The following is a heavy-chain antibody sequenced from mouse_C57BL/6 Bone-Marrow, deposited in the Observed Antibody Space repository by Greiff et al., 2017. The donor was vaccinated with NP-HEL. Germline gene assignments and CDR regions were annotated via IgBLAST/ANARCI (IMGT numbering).Heavy chain of an antibody. D-gene: IGHD1-1*01. J-gene: IGHJ3*01. Sequence: VQLKQSGPVLVKPGASVKMSCKASGYTFTDYYMNWVKQSHGKSLEWIGVINPYNGGTSYNQKFKSKATLTVDKPSSTAYMQLSSLTSEDSAVYYCARPTVAPFAYWGQGTLVTVSA. V-gene: IGHV1-19*01. CDR1: GYTFTDYY. CDR2: INPYNGGT. CDR3: ARPTVAPFAY.